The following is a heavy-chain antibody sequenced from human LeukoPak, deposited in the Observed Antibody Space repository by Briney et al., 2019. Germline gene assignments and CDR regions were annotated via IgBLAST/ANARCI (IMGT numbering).Heavy chain of an antibody. V-gene: IGHV4-31*03. Sequence: SQTLSLTCTVSGGSISSGGYYWSWLRPPPGKGLEWIGYIYYSGSTYYNPSIKSRVTISVDTSKNQFSLKLGSVTAADTAVYYCARAGLYCSSTSCYDAFDIWGQGTMVTVSS. CDR3: ARAGLYCSSTSCYDAFDI. CDR1: GGSISSGGYY. CDR2: IYYSGST. J-gene: IGHJ3*02. D-gene: IGHD2-2*01.